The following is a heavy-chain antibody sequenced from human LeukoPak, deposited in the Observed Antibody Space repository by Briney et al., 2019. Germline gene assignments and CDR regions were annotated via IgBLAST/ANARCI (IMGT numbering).Heavy chain of an antibody. J-gene: IGHJ4*02. CDR2: ISYDGSNK. CDR1: GFTFSSYG. D-gene: IGHD1-14*01. Sequence: GRSLRLSCAASGFTFSSYGIHWVRQAPGKGLEWVAVISYDGSNKYYADSVKGRFTISRDNSKNTLYLQMNSLRAEDTAVYYCANNPEKDFDYWGQGTLVTASS. CDR3: ANNPEKDFDY. V-gene: IGHV3-30*18.